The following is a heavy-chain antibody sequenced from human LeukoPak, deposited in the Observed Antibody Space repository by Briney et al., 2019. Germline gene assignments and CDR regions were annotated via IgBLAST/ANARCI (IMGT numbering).Heavy chain of an antibody. V-gene: IGHV1-46*01. CDR3: ARNYGAHDY. J-gene: IGHJ4*02. CDR2: INPSGGGT. D-gene: IGHD4-17*01. Sequence: ASVKVSCKASGYTFTSYYIHWVRQAPGQGLEWMGLINPSGGGTSYVQKFQGRVTMTRDTSTSTVYMELSSLRSEDTAVYYCARNYGAHDYWGQGTLVTVSS. CDR1: GYTFTSYY.